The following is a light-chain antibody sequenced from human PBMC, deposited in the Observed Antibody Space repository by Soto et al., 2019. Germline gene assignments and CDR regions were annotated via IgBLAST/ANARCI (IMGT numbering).Light chain of an antibody. CDR1: QSVSSSY. CDR2: GAS. V-gene: IGKV3-20*01. J-gene: IGKJ1*01. Sequence: EIVLAQSPGALSLYEGERATLSSRASQSVSSSYLAWYQQRPGQAPRLIIYGASSRATGIPDRFSGSGSGTDFTLTISRLEPEDFAVYYCQQYGSSPCTFGQGTKVDIK. CDR3: QQYGSSPCT.